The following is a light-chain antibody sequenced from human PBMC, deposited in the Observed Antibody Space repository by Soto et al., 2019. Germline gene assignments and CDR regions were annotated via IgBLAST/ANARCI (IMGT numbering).Light chain of an antibody. J-gene: IGLJ1*01. V-gene: IGLV2-14*01. CDR3: SSYTSSSTLLV. CDR2: DVS. CDR1: SSDVGGYNY. Sequence: QSVLTQPASVSGSPGQSITISCTGTSSDVGGYNYVSWYQQHPGKAPKLMIYDVSNRPSGVSNRFSGSKSGNTASLTISGLQAEHEADYYCSSYTSSSTLLVFGTGTKVTVL.